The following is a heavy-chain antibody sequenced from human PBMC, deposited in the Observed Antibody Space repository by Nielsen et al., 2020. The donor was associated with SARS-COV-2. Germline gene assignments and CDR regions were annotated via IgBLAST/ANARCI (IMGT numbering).Heavy chain of an antibody. D-gene: IGHD3-10*01. CDR2: IDPSDSYT. V-gene: IGHV5-10-1*01. Sequence: GESLKISCKGSGYSFTSYWISWVRQMPGKGLEWMGRIDPSDSYTNYSPSFQGHVTISADKSVSTAYLQWSSLKASDTAMYYCASGTGADYYDYYGMDVWGQGTTVTVSS. CDR3: ASGTGADYYDYYGMDV. CDR1: GYSFTSYW. J-gene: IGHJ6*02.